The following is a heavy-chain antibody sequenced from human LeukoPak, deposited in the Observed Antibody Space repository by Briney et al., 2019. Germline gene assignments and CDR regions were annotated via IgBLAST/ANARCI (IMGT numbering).Heavy chain of an antibody. D-gene: IGHD5-18*01. V-gene: IGHV3-23*01. CDR1: GFTFSSYA. CDR3: AKASRIYSYGFYFDY. CDR2: ISGSGGST. Sequence: PGGSLRLSCAASGFTFSSYAMSWVRQAPGKGLEWVSAISGSGGSTYYADSVKGRFTISRDNSKNTLYLQMNSLRAEDTAVYYCAKASRIYSYGFYFDYWGQGTLVTVSS. J-gene: IGHJ4*02.